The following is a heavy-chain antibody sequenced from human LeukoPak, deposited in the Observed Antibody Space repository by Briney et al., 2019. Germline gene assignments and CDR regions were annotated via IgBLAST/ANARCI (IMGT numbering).Heavy chain of an antibody. CDR2: ISGSGGST. J-gene: IGHJ4*02. Sequence: GGTLRLSCAASGFTFSSYGMSWVRQAPGKGLEWVSGISGSGGSTHYADSVKGRFTISRDNSKNTLYLQMNSLRAEDTAVYFCAKGPLDYIHATHYFDYWGQGTLVTVSS. CDR1: GFTFSSYG. D-gene: IGHD4-11*01. CDR3: AKGPLDYIHATHYFDY. V-gene: IGHV3-23*01.